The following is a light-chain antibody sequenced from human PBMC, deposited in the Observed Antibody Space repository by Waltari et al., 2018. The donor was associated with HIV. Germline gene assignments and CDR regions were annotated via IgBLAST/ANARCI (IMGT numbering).Light chain of an antibody. Sequence: QSALTQPPSASGSPGHSVTTSRTGTSSHVGAYNYVSWYQQHPGKAPKPIIYEVTKRPSGVPDRFSASKSGNPASLTVSGLQTDDEADYYCSSYAGSNTLIFGGGTNLIVL. J-gene: IGLJ2*01. CDR2: EVT. V-gene: IGLV2-8*01. CDR1: SSHVGAYNY. CDR3: SSYAGSNTLI.